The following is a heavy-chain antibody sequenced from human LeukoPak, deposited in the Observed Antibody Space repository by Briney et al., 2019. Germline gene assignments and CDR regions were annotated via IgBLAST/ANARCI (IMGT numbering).Heavy chain of an antibody. CDR2: IKSKTDGGTT. CDR3: TTLDPPLLLWLGELRDNWFDP. V-gene: IGHV3-15*01. Sequence: PGGSLRLSCAASGFTFSNAWMSWVRQAPGKGLEWVGRIKSKTDGGTTDYAAPVKGRFTISRDDSKNTLYLQMNSLKTEDTAVYYCTTLDPPLLLWLGELRDNWFDPWGQGTLVTVSS. D-gene: IGHD3-10*01. J-gene: IGHJ5*02. CDR1: GFTFSNAW.